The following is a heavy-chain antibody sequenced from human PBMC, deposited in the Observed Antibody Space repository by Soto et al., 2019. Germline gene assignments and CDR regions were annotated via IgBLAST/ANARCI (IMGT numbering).Heavy chain of an antibody. CDR1: EDSVNSIGYY. J-gene: IGHJ4*02. CDR3: ARMLADGHHL. Sequence: SETLSLTCSVSEDSVNSIGYYWTWIRQYPGKGLEWIGCVYYSGRTYYNPSLKSRLGMSLDTSKNQFSLKMTSMTAADTAVYYCARMLADGHHLWGQGTLVTVSS. V-gene: IGHV4-31*02. D-gene: IGHD3-10*02. CDR2: VYYSGRT.